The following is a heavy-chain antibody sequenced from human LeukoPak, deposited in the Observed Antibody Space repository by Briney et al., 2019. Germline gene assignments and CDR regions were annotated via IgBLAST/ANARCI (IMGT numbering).Heavy chain of an antibody. J-gene: IGHJ4*02. CDR1: GFTFSDYY. V-gene: IGHV3-11*04. Sequence: PGGSLRLSCAASGFTFSDYYMSWFRQAPGKGPDCISYIDSSGGTKYYADSVKGRFTISRDSSKNTLYLQMNSLRTEDTAVYYCAKESQLSYSGTFYIDYWGQGTLVTVSS. CDR3: AKESQLSYSGTFYIDY. CDR2: IDSSGGTK. D-gene: IGHD1-26*01.